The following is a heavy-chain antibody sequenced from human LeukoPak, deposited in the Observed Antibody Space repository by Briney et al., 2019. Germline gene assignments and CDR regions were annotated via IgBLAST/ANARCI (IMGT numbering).Heavy chain of an antibody. Sequence: SETLSLTCTVSGGSISSGDSHWSWIRQLPGKGLEWIGYINYDGVSYSNPSLRSRVTISVDTANNQFSLTLTSVTAADTAVYYCANYYVSGSERGYWGQGTLVTVSS. CDR3: ANYYVSGSERGY. D-gene: IGHD3-10*01. CDR1: GGSISSGDSH. V-gene: IGHV4-30-4*01. CDR2: INYDGVS. J-gene: IGHJ4*02.